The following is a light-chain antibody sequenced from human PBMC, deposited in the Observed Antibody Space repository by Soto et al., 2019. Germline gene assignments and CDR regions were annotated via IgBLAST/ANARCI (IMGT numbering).Light chain of an antibody. Sequence: DIQMTQSPSTLSASVGDRVTITCRASQSINSWLAWYQQKPGKPTKLLIYKASSLESGVPSRFSGSGSGTEFTLTISSLQPDDFATYYCQQYNSYRTFGQGTKVEIK. CDR1: QSINSW. J-gene: IGKJ1*01. V-gene: IGKV1-5*03. CDR2: KAS. CDR3: QQYNSYRT.